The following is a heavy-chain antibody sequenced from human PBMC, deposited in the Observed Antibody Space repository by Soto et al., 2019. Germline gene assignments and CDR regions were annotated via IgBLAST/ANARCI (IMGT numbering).Heavy chain of an antibody. D-gene: IGHD2-2*01. CDR3: ARHPGYCTGTSCYGYYTMDV. CDR1: NDETIHISYY. Sequence: SAPLSLTCTVSNDETIHISYYPSSVRQPPGKGLEWIGGINYSGSTYYNPSLKSRVTISVDTSKNQFSLMLSSVTAADTAVYYCARHPGYCTGTSCYGYYTMDVWGQGTTVT. V-gene: IGHV4-39*01. CDR2: INYSGST. J-gene: IGHJ6*02.